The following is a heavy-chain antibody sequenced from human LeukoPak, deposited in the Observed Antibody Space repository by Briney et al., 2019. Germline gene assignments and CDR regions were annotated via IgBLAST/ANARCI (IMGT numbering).Heavy chain of an antibody. D-gene: IGHD1-1*01. J-gene: IGHJ6*03. CDR2: IRFGGTIK. Sequence: GGSLRLSCAASGFIFSRYGMRWVRQAPGKGLEWAAYIRFGGTIKNYADSVKGRFTISRDNSKNTLYLQMNSLRAEDTAVYYCARELAERGPPTQYFVFYFTDGWSKGTTVT. CDR1: GFIFSRYG. V-gene: IGHV3-30*02. CDR3: ARELAERGPPTQYFVFYFTDG.